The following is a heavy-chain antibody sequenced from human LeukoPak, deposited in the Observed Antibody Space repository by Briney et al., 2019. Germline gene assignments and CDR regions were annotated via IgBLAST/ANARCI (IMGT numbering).Heavy chain of an antibody. D-gene: IGHD3-9*01. V-gene: IGHV1-69*13. CDR2: IIPIFGTP. Sequence: SVKVSCKASGGIFSSYVMSWMRQAPGQGLEWMGGIIPIFGTPNYAQKFQGRVTITADESTSTAYMELSSLRFEDTAVYYCARGGGDILTGYPYYFDNWGRGTLVTVSS. J-gene: IGHJ4*02. CDR1: GGIFSSYV. CDR3: ARGGGDILTGYPYYFDN.